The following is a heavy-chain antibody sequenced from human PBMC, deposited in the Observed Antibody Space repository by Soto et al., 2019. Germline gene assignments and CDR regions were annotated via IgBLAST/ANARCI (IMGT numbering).Heavy chain of an antibody. D-gene: IGHD3-10*01. CDR2: INAGGGDT. CDR3: ARRRVVRGVTNSVPHDF. CDR1: GYTFTTYA. Sequence: VQLVQSGAEVKKPGASVKVSCKTSGYTFTTYAMHWVRQSPGQRLEWMGWINAGGGDTKYSQRFQGRVTISRDTSASTVYMELSSLTPEDTAVYYCARRRVVRGVTNSVPHDFWGQGNLVTVSS. J-gene: IGHJ1*01. V-gene: IGHV1-3*01.